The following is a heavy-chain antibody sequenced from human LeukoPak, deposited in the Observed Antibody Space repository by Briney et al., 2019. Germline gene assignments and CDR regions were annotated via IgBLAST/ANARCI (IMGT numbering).Heavy chain of an antibody. Sequence: PSETLPLTCTVSGGSISSYYWSWIRQPPGKGLEWIGYIYYSGSTNYNPSLKSRVTISVDTSKNQFSLKLSSVTAADTAVYYCARAPIDGALEGWYYYYYGMDVWGQGTTVTVSS. CDR3: ARAPIDGALEGWYYYYYGMDV. J-gene: IGHJ6*02. V-gene: IGHV4-59*08. D-gene: IGHD4-17*01. CDR2: IYYSGST. CDR1: GGSISSYY.